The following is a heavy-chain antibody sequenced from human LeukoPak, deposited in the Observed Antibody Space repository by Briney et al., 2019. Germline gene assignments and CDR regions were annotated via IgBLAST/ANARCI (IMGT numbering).Heavy chain of an antibody. Sequence: KPSQALSLTCTVSAGSISGYYWSWIRQPPGKGMEWVGYIYSSGHTNYNPSLKSRVTISGDTSKNQFSLRLIFVTAADTAVYYCARGERLGLDSWGQGTLVAVSS. D-gene: IGHD6-19*01. CDR1: AGSISGYY. V-gene: IGHV4-59*01. CDR3: ARGERLGLDS. J-gene: IGHJ5*01. CDR2: IYSSGHT.